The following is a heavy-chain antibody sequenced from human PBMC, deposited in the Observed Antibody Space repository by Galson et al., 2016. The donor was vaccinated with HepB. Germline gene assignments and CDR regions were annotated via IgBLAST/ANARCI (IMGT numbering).Heavy chain of an antibody. J-gene: IGHJ4*02. CDR3: VREAYGDYC. CDR2: IKQDGIEK. Sequence: SLRLSCAASGFTLSSYWMTWVRQAPGKGLEWVANIKQDGIEKYHADSVRGRFTISRDNTKDSLYLQTSDLRAEDTAVYYCVREAYGDYCWGQGTLVTVSS. D-gene: IGHD4-17*01. V-gene: IGHV3-7*01. CDR1: GFTLSSYW.